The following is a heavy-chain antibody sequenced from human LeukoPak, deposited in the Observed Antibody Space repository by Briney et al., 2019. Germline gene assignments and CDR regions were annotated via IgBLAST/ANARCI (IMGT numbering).Heavy chain of an antibody. CDR3: ARAHQTPYFQYSGYDY. CDR1: GDSVSSNSAA. D-gene: IGHD5-12*01. V-gene: IGHV6-1*01. CDR2: TYYRSKWYN. Sequence: SQTLSLTCAISGDSVSSNSAAWNWIRQSPSRGLEWLGRTYYRSKWYNDYAVSVKSRITINPDTSKNQFSLKLSSVTAADTAVYYCARAHQTPYFQYSGYDYWGQGTLVTVSS. J-gene: IGHJ4*02.